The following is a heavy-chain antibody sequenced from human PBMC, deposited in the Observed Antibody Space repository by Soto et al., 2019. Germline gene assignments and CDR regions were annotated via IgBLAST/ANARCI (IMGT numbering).Heavy chain of an antibody. D-gene: IGHD1-1*01. Sequence: GGSLRLSCAASQLIFRSCWMSWVRQAPGKGLEWVASIKQDGGEKYYVDSMKGRLTISRDNAKNSLYLQMNSLRAEDTAVYYCAGGTRNYFDYWGQGTLVTVSS. CDR1: QLIFRSCW. CDR2: IKQDGGEK. J-gene: IGHJ4*02. V-gene: IGHV3-7*01. CDR3: AGGTRNYFDY.